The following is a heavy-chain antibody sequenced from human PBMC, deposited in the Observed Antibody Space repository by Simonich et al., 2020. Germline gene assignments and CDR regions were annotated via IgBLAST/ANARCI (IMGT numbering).Heavy chain of an antibody. D-gene: IGHD2-2*01. CDR3: ARDTFLGYCSSTSCYDAFDI. CDR2: SNPNSGGT. Sequence: QVQLVQSGAEVKKPGASVKVSCKASGYTFTGYYMHWVRQAPGQGLEWMGRSNPNSGGTNSAQMFQGRVTRTRDTYISTAYMELSRLRSDDTAVYYCARDTFLGYCSSTSCYDAFDIWGQGTMVTVSS. V-gene: IGHV1-2*06. J-gene: IGHJ3*02. CDR1: GYTFTGYY.